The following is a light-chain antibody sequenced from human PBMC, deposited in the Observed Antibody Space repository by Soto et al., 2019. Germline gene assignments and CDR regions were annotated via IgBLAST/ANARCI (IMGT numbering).Light chain of an antibody. CDR2: DAS. V-gene: IGKV3-11*01. CDR1: QSVSDY. Sequence: EIVLTHSPATLSFSPAERATLSCRASQSVSDYLAWYQQKPGQAPRLLIYDASNRAAGVPARFSGSGSGTDFTLTISDVEPEDFAVYYCHQRKSWPRTFGQGTKVDIK. CDR3: HQRKSWPRT. J-gene: IGKJ1*01.